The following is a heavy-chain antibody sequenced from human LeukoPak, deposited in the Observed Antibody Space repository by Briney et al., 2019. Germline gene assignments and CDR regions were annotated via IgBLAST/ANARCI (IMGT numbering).Heavy chain of an antibody. CDR2: IYYSGST. V-gene: IGHV4-39*07. CDR1: GGSISSSTSGWGWY. D-gene: IGHD3-3*01. J-gene: IGHJ2*01. CDR3: AREILRDYDFWSGTLCGFDL. Sequence: PSETLSLTCTVSGGSISSSTSGWGWYWGWIRQPPGKGLEWIGSIYYSGSTYYNPSLKGRVTISVDTSKNQFSMNLNSVTAADTAVYYCAREILRDYDFWSGTLCGFDLWGRGTLVTVSS.